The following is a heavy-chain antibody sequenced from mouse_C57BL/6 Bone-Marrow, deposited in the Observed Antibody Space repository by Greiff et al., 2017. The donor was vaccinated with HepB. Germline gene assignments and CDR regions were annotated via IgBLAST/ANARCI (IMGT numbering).Heavy chain of an antibody. Sequence: EVMLVESGGDLVKPGGSLKLSCAASGFTFSSYGMSWVRQTPDKRLEWVATISSGGSYTYYPDSVKGRFTISRDNAKNTLYLQMSSLKSEDTAMYYCARPGGYPFDYWGQGTTLTVSS. CDR2: ISSGGSYT. J-gene: IGHJ2*01. V-gene: IGHV5-6*01. CDR3: ARPGGYPFDY. D-gene: IGHD2-2*01. CDR1: GFTFSSYG.